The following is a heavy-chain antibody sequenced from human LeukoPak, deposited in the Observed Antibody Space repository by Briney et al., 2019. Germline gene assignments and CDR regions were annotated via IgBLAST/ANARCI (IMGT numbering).Heavy chain of an antibody. CDR2: ISYDGSNK. J-gene: IGHJ4*02. CDR1: GFTFSSYG. V-gene: IGHV3-30*18. CDR3: AKGFPSSSGWAPGGYFDY. D-gene: IGHD6-19*01. Sequence: GRSLRLSCAASGFTFSSYGMHWVRQAPGKGLEWVAVISYDGSNKYYADFVKGRFTISRDNSKNTLYLQMNSLRAEDAAVYYCAKGFPSSSGWAPGGYFDYWGQGTLVTVSS.